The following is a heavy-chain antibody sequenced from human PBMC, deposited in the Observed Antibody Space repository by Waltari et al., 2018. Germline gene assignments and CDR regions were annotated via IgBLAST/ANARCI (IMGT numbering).Heavy chain of an antibody. CDR1: GYSISSGYY. CDR3: ARMTGSYYFDY. J-gene: IGHJ4*02. V-gene: IGHV4-38-2*01. Sequence: QVQLQESGPGLVKPSETLYLTCAVAGYSISSGYYWGWIRQPPGKGLEWIGSIYHSGSTYYNPSLKSRVTISVDTSKNQFSLKLSSVTAADTAVYYCARMTGSYYFDYWGQGTLVTVSS. CDR2: IYHSGST. D-gene: IGHD1-26*01.